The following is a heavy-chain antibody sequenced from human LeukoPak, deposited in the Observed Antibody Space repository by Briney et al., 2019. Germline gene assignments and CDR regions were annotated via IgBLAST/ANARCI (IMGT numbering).Heavy chain of an antibody. CDR3: AIRYYGDSCDY. V-gene: IGHV3-48*03. Sequence: GGSLRLSCAASGFTFSSYEMNWVRQAPGKGLEWVSYISSSGSTIYYADSVRGRFTISRDNAKNSLYLQMSSLRAEDTAVYYCAIRYYGDSCDYWGQGTLVTVSS. J-gene: IGHJ4*02. CDR2: ISSSGSTI. D-gene: IGHD4-17*01. CDR1: GFTFSSYE.